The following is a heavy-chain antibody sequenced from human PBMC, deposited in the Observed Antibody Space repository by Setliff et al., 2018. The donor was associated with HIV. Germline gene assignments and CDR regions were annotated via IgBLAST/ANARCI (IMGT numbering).Heavy chain of an antibody. CDR1: GYTFTTYY. CDR3: ARPQWELGVDYYGMDV. J-gene: IGHJ6*02. V-gene: IGHV1-46*01. CDR2: LNPSEGTT. D-gene: IGHD1-26*01. Sequence: ASVKVSCKASGYTFTTYYIHWVRQAPGQGLEWMGILNPSEGTTSFAQKFQGRVTMTRDTSTSTAYMELSSLRSEDTAVYYCARPQWELGVDYYGMDVWGQGTTVTVSS.